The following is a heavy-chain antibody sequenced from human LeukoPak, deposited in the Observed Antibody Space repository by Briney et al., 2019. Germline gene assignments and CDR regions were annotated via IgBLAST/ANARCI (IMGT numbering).Heavy chain of an antibody. V-gene: IGHV4-39*01. CDR3: ARHGSASGWYRSHFDY. J-gene: IGHJ4*02. D-gene: IGHD6-19*01. Sequence: SETLSLTCAVSGGSISSSSYYWGWIRQPPGKGLEWIGSIYYSGSTYYSPSLKSRVTMSVDTSKNQFSLKLSSVTAADTAVYYCARHGSASGWYRSHFDYWGQGTLVTVSS. CDR2: IYYSGST. CDR1: GGSISSSSYY.